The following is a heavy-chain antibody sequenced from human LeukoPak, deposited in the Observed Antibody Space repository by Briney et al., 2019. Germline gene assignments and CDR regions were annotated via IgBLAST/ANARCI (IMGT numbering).Heavy chain of an antibody. CDR1: GLTFSNYD. J-gene: IGHJ4*02. CDR3: ARVGSSWYYFDY. D-gene: IGHD6-13*01. CDR2: ISGSGGST. Sequence: GGSLRLSCAASGLTFSNYDMSWFRQAPGKGLEWVSGISGSGGSTYYGDSVKGRFTISRDNSKNTLYLQMNNLRAEDTAVYCCARVGSSWYYFDYWGQGDLVTVSS. V-gene: IGHV3-23*01.